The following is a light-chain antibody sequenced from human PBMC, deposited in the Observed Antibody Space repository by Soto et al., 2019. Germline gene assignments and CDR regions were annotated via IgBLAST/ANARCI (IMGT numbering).Light chain of an antibody. CDR3: SSYTSRSTVV. J-gene: IGLJ2*01. CDR2: DVS. CDR1: SSDVGGYNY. V-gene: IGLV2-14*01. Sequence: QSVLTQPASVSGSPGQSITISCTGTSSDVGGYNYVSWYQQHPGKAPKLMIYDVSNRPSGFSNRFSGSKSGNTASLTISGLQAEDEAHYYRSSYTSRSTVVFGGGTKLTVL.